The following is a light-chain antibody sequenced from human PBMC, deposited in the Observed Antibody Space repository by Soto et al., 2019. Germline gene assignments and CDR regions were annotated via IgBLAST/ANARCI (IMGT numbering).Light chain of an antibody. CDR1: QGIGNW. Sequence: DIQMNQSPSSLSAAVGDRITITCRASQGIGNWVAWYQQKSGKAPKSLIYAASNLQSGVPSRFSGTRSGTNFTLTINSLQPEDFASYYCQQYDSHPLTFGGGTKVYMK. V-gene: IGKV1D-16*01. CDR2: AAS. J-gene: IGKJ4*01. CDR3: QQYDSHPLT.